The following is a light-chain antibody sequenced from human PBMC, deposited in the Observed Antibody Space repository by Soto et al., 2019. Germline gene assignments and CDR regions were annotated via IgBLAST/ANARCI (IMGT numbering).Light chain of an antibody. V-gene: IGLV2-8*02. J-gene: IGLJ2*01. CDR2: EVS. CDR1: NSDVGGHKY. CDR3: SSYAGNNNLV. Sequence: QSVLTQPPSASRSPGQSVTISCTGTNSDVGGHKYVSWYQQHPGKAPKLMIYEVSKRPSGVPDRFSGSKSGNTASLTVSGLQAEDEADYYCSSYAGNNNLVFGGGTKLTVL.